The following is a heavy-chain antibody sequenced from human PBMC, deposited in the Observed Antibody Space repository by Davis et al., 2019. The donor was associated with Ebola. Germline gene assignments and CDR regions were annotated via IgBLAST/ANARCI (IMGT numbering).Heavy chain of an antibody. CDR1: RFTFSFGG. V-gene: IGHV3-30*02. D-gene: IGHD2-2*01. J-gene: IGHJ5*02. CDR3: ARDRAGDIVGVPAAMNP. CDR2: IRYDGSNK. Sequence: RESLTLSCPASRFTFSFGGMHWVRQAPGNVLEWVAFIRYDGSNKFYADSVKGRFTIPRDNSKNTLFLQMNSLRAEDTAVYYCARDRAGDIVGVPAAMNPWGQGTLVTVSS.